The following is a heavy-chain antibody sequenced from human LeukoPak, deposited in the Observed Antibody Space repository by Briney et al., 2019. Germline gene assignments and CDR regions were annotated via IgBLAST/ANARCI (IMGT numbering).Heavy chain of an antibody. J-gene: IGHJ4*02. CDR3: ARASSSWYYFDY. Sequence: SETLSLTCTVSGCSISSYYWSWIRQPPGKGLEWIGYIYYSGSTNYNPSLKSRVTISVDTSKNQFSLKLSSVTAADTAVYYCARASSSWYYFDYWGQGTLVTVSS. D-gene: IGHD6-13*01. CDR1: GCSISSYY. CDR2: IYYSGST. V-gene: IGHV4-59*12.